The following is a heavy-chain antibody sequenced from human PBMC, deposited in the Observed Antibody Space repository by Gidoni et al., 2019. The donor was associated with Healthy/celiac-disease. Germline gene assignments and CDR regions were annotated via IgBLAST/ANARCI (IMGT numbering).Heavy chain of an antibody. CDR3: TTEYSSSSIDY. CDR2: IKSKSDGGTT. CDR1: GVTVSMAW. Sequence: VPLVASGGGLVKPGGSLRRSCAASGVTVSMAWMSWVRHGPGKGLEWVVRIKSKSDGGTTDYAAPVKGRFTISRDDSKNTLYLQMNSLKTEDTAVYYCTTEYSSSSIDYWGQGTLVTVSS. V-gene: IGHV3-15*01. J-gene: IGHJ4*02. D-gene: IGHD6-6*01.